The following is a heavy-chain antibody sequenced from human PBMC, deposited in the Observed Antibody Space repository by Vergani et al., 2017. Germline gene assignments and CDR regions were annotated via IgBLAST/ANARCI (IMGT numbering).Heavy chain of an antibody. V-gene: IGHV3-30-3*01. CDR3: AKDGSTVPYIDY. CDR2: ISYDGSNK. CDR1: GFTFSRYA. D-gene: IGHD1-26*01. Sequence: QVQLVESGGGVVQPGRSLRLSCAASGFTFSRYAMHWVRQAPGTGLEWVAVISYDGSNKYYADSVKGRFTISRDNSKNTLYLQMNSLRAEDTAVFYCAKDGSTVPYIDYWGQGTLVTVSS. J-gene: IGHJ4*02.